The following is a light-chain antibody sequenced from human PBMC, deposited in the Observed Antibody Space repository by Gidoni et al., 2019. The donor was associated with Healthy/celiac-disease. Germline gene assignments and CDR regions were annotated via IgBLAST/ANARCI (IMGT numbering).Light chain of an antibody. J-gene: IGLJ2*01. Sequence: QSVLTQPPSASGAPGTRVTISCTGSSSNIGAGYDVHWYQQLPGTAPKLLIYGNSNRPSGVPDRFSGSKSGTSASLAITGLQAEDEADYYCQSYDSSLSGSVVFGGGTKLTVL. CDR1: SSNIGAGYD. V-gene: IGLV1-40*01. CDR3: QSYDSSLSGSVV. CDR2: GNS.